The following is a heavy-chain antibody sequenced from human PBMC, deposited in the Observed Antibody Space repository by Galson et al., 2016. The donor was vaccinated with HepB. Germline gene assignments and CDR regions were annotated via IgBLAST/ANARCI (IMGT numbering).Heavy chain of an antibody. CDR3: AHTDTKLRYFDWLFYGMDV. J-gene: IGHJ6*02. CDR1: GFSLSTSGVG. Sequence: PALVKPTQTLTLTCTLSGFSLSTSGVGVGWIRQPPGKALEWLALIFWGDDTRYSPSLKSRLTITKDTSKNQVVLTMTNMDYVDTGTYYCAHTDTKLRYFDWLFYGMDVWGQGTTVIVSS. CDR2: IFWGDDT. D-gene: IGHD3-9*01. V-gene: IGHV2-5*02.